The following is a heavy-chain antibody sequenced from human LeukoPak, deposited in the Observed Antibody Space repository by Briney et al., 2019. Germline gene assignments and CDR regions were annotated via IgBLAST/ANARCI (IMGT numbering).Heavy chain of an antibody. J-gene: IGHJ4*02. Sequence: GGSLRLSCVGSGFTYSNYWMHWVRQAPGKGPVWVSRINPDGTTTDYADSVKGRFTISRDNAKNLLYLQMNGLRADDTAVYYCARGGTSWFDWGQGTLVTVSS. CDR1: GFTYSNYW. CDR2: INPDGTTT. CDR3: ARGGTSWFD. V-gene: IGHV3-74*01. D-gene: IGHD3-16*01.